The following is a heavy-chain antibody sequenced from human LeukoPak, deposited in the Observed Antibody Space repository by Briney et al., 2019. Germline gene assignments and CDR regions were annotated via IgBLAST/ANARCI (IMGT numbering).Heavy chain of an antibody. CDR1: GGSISSSSYY. D-gene: IGHD3-3*01. Sequence: SETLSLTCTVSGGSISSSSYYWGWIRQPPGKGLEWIGSIYYSGSTYYNPSLKSRVTISVDTSKNQFSLKLSSVTAADTAVYYCARFPYYDFWSGYYTWDDAFDIWGQGTMVTVSS. V-gene: IGHV4-39*01. CDR2: IYYSGST. CDR3: ARFPYYDFWSGYYTWDDAFDI. J-gene: IGHJ3*02.